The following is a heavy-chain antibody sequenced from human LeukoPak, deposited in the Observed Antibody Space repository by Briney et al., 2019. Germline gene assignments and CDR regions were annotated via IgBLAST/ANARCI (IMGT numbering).Heavy chain of an antibody. J-gene: IGHJ5*02. CDR2: ISGSGGST. CDR3: AKVVVKGGLKRFDP. V-gene: IGHV3-23*01. CDR1: GFTFSSYW. Sequence: GGSLRLSCAASGFTFSSYWMHWVRQAPGKGLEWVSAISGSGGSTYYADSVKGRFTISRDNSKNTLYLQMNSLRAEDTAVYYCAKVVVKGGLKRFDPWGQGTLVTVSS.